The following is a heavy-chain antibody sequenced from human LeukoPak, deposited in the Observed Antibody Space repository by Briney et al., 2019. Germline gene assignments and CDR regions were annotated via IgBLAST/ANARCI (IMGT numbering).Heavy chain of an antibody. CDR3: ASDSIVATTKALDY. Sequence: GGSLRLSCAASGLSFSSYAMNWVRQAPGKGLEWVSSISSSSSFKYYADSVRGRFAISRDNAKNSLYLQMNSLRAEDTAVYYCASDSIVATTKALDYWGQGTLVTVSS. J-gene: IGHJ4*02. CDR2: ISSSSSFK. D-gene: IGHD5-12*01. CDR1: GLSFSSYA. V-gene: IGHV3-21*01.